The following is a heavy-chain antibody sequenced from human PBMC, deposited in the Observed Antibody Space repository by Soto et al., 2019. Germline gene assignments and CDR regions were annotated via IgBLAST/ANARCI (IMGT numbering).Heavy chain of an antibody. V-gene: IGHV3-33*01. CDR3: ARTGPVTARTRFDY. CDR2: IWYDGSNK. J-gene: IGHJ4*02. Sequence: GGSLRLSCAASGFTFSSYGMHWVRQAPGKGLEWVAVIWYDGSNKYYADSVKGRFSISRDNSRNTLYLQMNDLRAGDTGVYYCARTGPVTARTRFDYWGQGALVTVSS. CDR1: GFTFSSYG. D-gene: IGHD2-21*02.